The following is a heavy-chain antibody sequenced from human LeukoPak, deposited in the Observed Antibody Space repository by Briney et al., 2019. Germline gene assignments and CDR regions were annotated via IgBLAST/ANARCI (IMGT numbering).Heavy chain of an antibody. Sequence: SETLSLTCTVSGGSFSSSSYYWGWIRQPPGKGLEWIGSFYYSGTTYYNPSLKSRVTISVDTSKNQFSLKLSSVTATDTAVYYCARDALSSSSWGQGTLVTVSS. V-gene: IGHV4-39*07. CDR3: ARDALSSSS. J-gene: IGHJ4*02. CDR2: FYYSGTT. CDR1: GGSFSSSSYY. D-gene: IGHD6-13*01.